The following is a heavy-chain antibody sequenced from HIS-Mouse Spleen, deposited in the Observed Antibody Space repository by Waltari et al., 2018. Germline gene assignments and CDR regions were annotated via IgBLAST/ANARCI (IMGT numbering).Heavy chain of an antibody. CDR1: GFNSSSLW. V-gene: IGHV3-7*01. D-gene: IGHD7-27*01. CDR3: ARNLNWGDRYWYFDL. CDR2: IKQDGSEK. Sequence: EVQLVESGGGLVQPGGALRLSCACSGFNSSSLWMSWVRQAPGKGLEWVANIKQDGSEKYYVDSVKGRFTISRDNAKNSLYLQMNSLRAEDTAVYYCARNLNWGDRYWYFDLWGRGTLVTVSS. J-gene: IGHJ2*01.